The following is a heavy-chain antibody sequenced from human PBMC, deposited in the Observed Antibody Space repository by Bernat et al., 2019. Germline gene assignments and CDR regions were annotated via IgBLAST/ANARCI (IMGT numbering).Heavy chain of an antibody. CDR3: TTDPIVVVVAAHESGAFDI. CDR2: IKSKTDGGTT. CDR1: GFTVSSNY. V-gene: IGHV3-15*01. D-gene: IGHD2-15*01. J-gene: IGHJ3*02. Sequence: EVQLVESGGGLIQPGGSLRLSCAASGFTVSSNYMSWVRQAPGKGLEWVGRIKSKTDGGTTDYAAPVKGRFTISRDDSKNTLYLQMNSLKTEDTAVYYCTTDPIVVVVAAHESGAFDIWGQGTMVTVSS.